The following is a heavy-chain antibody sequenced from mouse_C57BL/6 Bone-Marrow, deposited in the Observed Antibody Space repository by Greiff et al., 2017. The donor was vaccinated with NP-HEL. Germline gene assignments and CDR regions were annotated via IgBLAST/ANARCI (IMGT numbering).Heavy chain of an antibody. CDR3: AKEDFFAMDY. J-gene: IGHJ4*01. V-gene: IGHV5-9*01. CDR2: ISGGGGNT. D-gene: IGHD1-3*01. CDR1: GFTFSSYT. Sequence: EVQVVESGGGLVKPGGSLKLSCAASGFTFSSYTMSWVRQTPEKRLEWVATISGGGGNTYYPDSVKGRFTISRDNAKNTLYLQMSSLRSEDTALYYCAKEDFFAMDYWGQGTSVTVSS.